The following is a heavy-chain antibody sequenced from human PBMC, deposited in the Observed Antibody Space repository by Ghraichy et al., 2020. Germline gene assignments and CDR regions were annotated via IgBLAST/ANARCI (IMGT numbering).Heavy chain of an antibody. Sequence: GGSLRLSCAASGFTFSDYYMSWIRQAPGKGLEWVSYISSSGSTIYYADSVKGRFTISRDNAKNSLYLQMNSLRAEDTAVYYCARVVGVVLMVYATPGSWFDPWGQGTLVTVSS. CDR2: ISSSGSTI. J-gene: IGHJ5*02. V-gene: IGHV3-11*01. CDR3: ARVVGVVLMVYATPGSWFDP. CDR1: GFTFSDYY. D-gene: IGHD2-8*01.